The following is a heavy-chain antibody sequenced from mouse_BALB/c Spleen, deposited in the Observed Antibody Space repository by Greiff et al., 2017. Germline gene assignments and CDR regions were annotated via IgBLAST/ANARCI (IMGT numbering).Heavy chain of an antibody. D-gene: IGHD2-3*01. Sequence: DVHLVESGGGLVQPGGSLKLSCAASGFTFSSYGMSWVRQTPDKRLELVATINSNGGSTYYPDSVKGRFTISRDNAKNTLYLQMSSLKSEDTAMYYCARDDGYYPYWYFDVWGAGTTVTVSS. CDR1: GFTFSSYG. V-gene: IGHV5-6-3*01. CDR3: ARDDGYYPYWYFDV. J-gene: IGHJ1*01. CDR2: INSNGGST.